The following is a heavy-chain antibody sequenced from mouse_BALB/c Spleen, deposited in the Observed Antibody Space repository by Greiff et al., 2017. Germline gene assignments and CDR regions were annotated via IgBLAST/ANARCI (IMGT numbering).Heavy chain of an antibody. D-gene: IGHD2-1*01. CDR3: ARSYGNYFFDY. CDR2: IDPYNGGT. Sequence: EVKLVESGPELVKPGASVKVSCKASGYAFTSYNMYWVKQSHGKSLEWIGYIDPYNGGTSYNQKFKGKATLTVDKSSSTAYMHLNSLTSEDSAVYYCARSYGNYFFDYWGQGTTLTVSS. CDR1: GYAFTSYN. J-gene: IGHJ2*01. V-gene: IGHV1S135*01.